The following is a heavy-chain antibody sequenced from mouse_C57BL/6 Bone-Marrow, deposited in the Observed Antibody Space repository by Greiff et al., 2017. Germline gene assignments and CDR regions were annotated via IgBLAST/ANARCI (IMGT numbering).Heavy chain of an antibody. CDR3: ARNPLYYYGSSQYYFDY. V-gene: IGHV1-80*01. D-gene: IGHD1-1*01. CDR1: GYAFSSYW. CDR2: IYPGDGDT. Sequence: VQLQQSGAELVKPGASVKIYCKASGYAFSSYWMNWVKQRPGKGLAWIGQIYPGDGDTKYNGKFKGKATLTADKSSSTAYMQLSRLTAEDSAVYFCARNPLYYYGSSQYYFDYWGQGTTLTVSS. J-gene: IGHJ2*01.